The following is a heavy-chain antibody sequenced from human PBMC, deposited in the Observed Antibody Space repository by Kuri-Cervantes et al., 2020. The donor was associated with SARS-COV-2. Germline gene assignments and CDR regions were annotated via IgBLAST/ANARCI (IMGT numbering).Heavy chain of an antibody. J-gene: IGHJ3*02. V-gene: IGHV4-34*01. Sequence: SQTLSLTCAVYGGSFSGYYWSWIRQPPGKGLEWIGEINHSGSTNYNPSLKSRVTISVDTSKNQFSLKLSSVTAADTAVYYCARPKSNSRYGIGAFDIWGQGTMVTVSS. CDR3: ARPKSNSRYGIGAFDI. CDR1: GGSFSGYY. CDR2: INHSGST. D-gene: IGHD5-24*01.